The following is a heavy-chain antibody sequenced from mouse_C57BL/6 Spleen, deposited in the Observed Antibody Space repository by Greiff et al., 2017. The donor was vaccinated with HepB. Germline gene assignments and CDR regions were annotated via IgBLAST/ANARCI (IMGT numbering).Heavy chain of an antibody. Sequence: ESGPGLVKPSQSLSLTCSVTGYSITSGYYWNWIRQFPGNKLEWMGYISYDGSNNYNPSLKNRISITRDTSKNQFFLKLNSVTTEDTATYYCARGYLPFDYWGQGTTLTVSS. J-gene: IGHJ2*01. CDR2: ISYDGSN. D-gene: IGHD5-5*01. V-gene: IGHV3-6*01. CDR3: ARGYLPFDY. CDR1: GYSITSGYY.